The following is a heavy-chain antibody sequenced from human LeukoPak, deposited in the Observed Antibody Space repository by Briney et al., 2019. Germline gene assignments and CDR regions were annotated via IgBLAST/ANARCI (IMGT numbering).Heavy chain of an antibody. D-gene: IGHD4-17*01. V-gene: IGHV3-11*06. Sequence: GGSLRLSCAASGFTFSDYYMSWIRQAPGKGLEWVSYISSSSSYTNYADSVKGRFAISRDNAKNSLYLQMNSLRAEDTAVYYCARVAETVTQAFDYWGQGTQVTVSS. CDR2: ISSSSSYT. J-gene: IGHJ4*02. CDR3: ARVAETVTQAFDY. CDR1: GFTFSDYY.